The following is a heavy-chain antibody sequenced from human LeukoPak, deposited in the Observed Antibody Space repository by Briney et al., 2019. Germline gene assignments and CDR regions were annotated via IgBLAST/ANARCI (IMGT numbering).Heavy chain of an antibody. CDR1: GFTFSDYY. J-gene: IGHJ4*02. CDR3: ARDVEARFLEWYFDY. CDR2: ISSSGSTI. Sequence: KSGGSLRLSCAASGFTFSDYYMSWIRQAPGEGREWVAYISSSGSTIYYADSGKGRFTISRDNAKNSLYLQMNSLRAEDTAVYYCARDVEARFLEWYFDYWGQGPLVTVSS. D-gene: IGHD3-3*01. V-gene: IGHV3-11*04.